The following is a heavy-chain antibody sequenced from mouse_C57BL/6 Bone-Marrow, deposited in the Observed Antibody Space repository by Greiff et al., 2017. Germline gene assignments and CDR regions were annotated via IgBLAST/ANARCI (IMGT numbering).Heavy chain of an antibody. J-gene: IGHJ4*01. D-gene: IGHD2-3*01. V-gene: IGHV5-12*01. Sequence: EVKVEESGGGLVQPGGSLKLSCAASGFTFSDYYMYWVRQTPEKRLEWVAYISNGGGSTYYPDTVKGRFTISTDNAKNTLYLQMSRLKSEDTAMYYGARDYDCYYEYAMDYWGQGTSVTVSS. CDR1: GFTFSDYY. CDR3: ARDYDCYYEYAMDY. CDR2: ISNGGGST.